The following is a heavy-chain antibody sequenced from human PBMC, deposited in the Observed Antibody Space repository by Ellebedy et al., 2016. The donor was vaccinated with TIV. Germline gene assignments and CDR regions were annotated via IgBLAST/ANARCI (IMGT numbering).Heavy chain of an antibody. D-gene: IGHD5-18*01. V-gene: IGHV3-23*01. Sequence: GESLKISCAASGFTFNNYAMSWVRQAPGKGLEWVSGIVGSGGSRYADSVKGRFTISRDNSKSTLDLQMSSLRAEDMAVYYCAKDRTPGDGYWVFDFWGQGTLVTVST. CDR2: IVGSGGSR. J-gene: IGHJ4*02. CDR3: AKDRTPGDGYWVFDF. CDR1: GFTFNNYA.